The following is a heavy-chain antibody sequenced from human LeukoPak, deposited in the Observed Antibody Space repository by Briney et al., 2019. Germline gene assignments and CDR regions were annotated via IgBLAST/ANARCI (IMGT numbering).Heavy chain of an antibody. CDR1: GFTFSTYT. V-gene: IGHV3-21*01. Sequence: PGGSLRLSCAASGFTFSTYTMNWVRQAPGKGLEWVSSITSSSSYIYYADSVKGRFTISRDNAKNSLYLQMNSLRVEDTAVYYCAKKKTDYSYPSSFDYWGQGTLVTVSS. CDR2: ITSSSSYI. CDR3: AKKKTDYSYPSSFDY. J-gene: IGHJ4*02. D-gene: IGHD4-11*01.